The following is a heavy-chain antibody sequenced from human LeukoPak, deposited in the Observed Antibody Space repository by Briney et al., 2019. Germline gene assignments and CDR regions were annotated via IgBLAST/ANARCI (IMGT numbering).Heavy chain of an antibody. CDR1: GYTFTSYY. D-gene: IGHD6-6*01. Sequence: ASVKVSCKASGYTFTSYYMHWVRQAPGQWLEWMGIINPSGGSTSYAQKFQGRVTMTRDTSTSTVYMELSSLRSEDTAVYYCAREDRHSSSFVGYFDYWGQGTLVTVSS. V-gene: IGHV1-46*01. J-gene: IGHJ4*02. CDR2: INPSGGST. CDR3: AREDRHSSSFVGYFDY.